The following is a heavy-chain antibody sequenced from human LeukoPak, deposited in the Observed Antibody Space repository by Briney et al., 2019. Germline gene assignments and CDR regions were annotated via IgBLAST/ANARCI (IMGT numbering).Heavy chain of an antibody. J-gene: IGHJ4*02. CDR2: ISAYNGNT. V-gene: IGHV1-18*01. D-gene: IGHD3-10*01. CDR1: GYTFNSYG. Sequence: ASVKVSCKASGYTFNSYGISWVRQAPGQGLEWMGWISAYNGNTNYAQKLQGRVTMTRDTSISTAYMELSRLRSDDTAVYYCARDLGHYGSGSYRYWGQGTLVTVSS. CDR3: ARDLGHYGSGSYRY.